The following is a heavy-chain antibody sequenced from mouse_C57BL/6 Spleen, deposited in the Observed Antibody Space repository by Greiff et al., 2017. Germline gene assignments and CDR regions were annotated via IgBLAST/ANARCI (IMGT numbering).Heavy chain of an antibody. CDR2: INPSNGGT. J-gene: IGHJ1*03. CDR1: GYTFTSYW. D-gene: IGHD2-5*01. Sequence: QVQLKQPGTELVKPGASVKLSCKASGYTFTSYWMHWVKQRPGQGLEWIGNINPSNGGTNYNEKFKSKATLTVDKSSSTAYMQLSSLTSEDSAVYYCAREEPNYSNPHWYFDVWGTGTTVTVSS. CDR3: AREEPNYSNPHWYFDV. V-gene: IGHV1-53*01.